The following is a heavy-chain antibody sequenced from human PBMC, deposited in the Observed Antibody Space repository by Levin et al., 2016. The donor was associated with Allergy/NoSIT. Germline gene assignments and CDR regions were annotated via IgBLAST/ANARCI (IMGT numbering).Heavy chain of an antibody. J-gene: IGHJ6*02. V-gene: IGHV4-4*07. D-gene: IGHD3-10*01. CDR3: ARFLSSETLDV. CDR1: GGSISSYY. CDR2: IYTNGNT. Sequence: SETLSLTCTVSGGSISSYYWCWIRKPAGKGLEWIGRIYTNGNTNYNPSLKSRVTMSVDTSKNQFSLKLSSVTAADTAVYYCARFLSSETLDVWGQGTTVTVSS.